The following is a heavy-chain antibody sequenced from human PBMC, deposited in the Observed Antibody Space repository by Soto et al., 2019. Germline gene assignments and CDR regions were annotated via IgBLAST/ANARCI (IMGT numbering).Heavy chain of an antibody. CDR1: GFNLRSYG. D-gene: IGHD7-27*01. CDR2: IWYDGSNE. CDR3: ARVYANWEWELPGF. V-gene: IGHV3-33*01. Sequence: QVQLVESGGGVVQPGRSLRLSCVASGFNLRSYGMHWIRQAPGKGPEWVAVIWYDGSNETYADSVKGRFTISRDDSRNTLYLQMNSLRAEDTAVYYCARVYANWEWELPGFWGQGTRVTVSS. J-gene: IGHJ4*02.